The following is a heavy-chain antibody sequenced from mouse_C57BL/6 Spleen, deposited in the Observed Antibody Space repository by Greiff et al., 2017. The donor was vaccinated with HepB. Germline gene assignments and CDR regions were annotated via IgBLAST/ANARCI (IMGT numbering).Heavy chain of an antibody. CDR3: ARERNYYYAMDY. V-gene: IGHV5-17*01. CDR2: ISSGSSTI. J-gene: IGHJ4*01. Sequence: EVQLMESGGGLVKPGGSLKLSCAASGFTFSDYGMHWVRQAPEKGLEWVAYISSGSSTIYYADTVKGRFTISRDNAKNTLFLQMTSLRSEDTAMYYCARERNYYYAMDYWGQGTSVTVSS. CDR1: GFTFSDYG. D-gene: IGHD2-1*01.